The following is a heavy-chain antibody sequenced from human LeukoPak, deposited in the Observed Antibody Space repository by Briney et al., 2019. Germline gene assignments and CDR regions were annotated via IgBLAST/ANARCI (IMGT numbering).Heavy chain of an antibody. V-gene: IGHV3-23*01. CDR2: ISGSGGST. Sequence: GGSLRLSCAASGFTFSSYAMSWVRQAPGKGLEWVSAISGSGGSTYYADSVKGRFTISRDNSKNSLYLQMNSLRAEDTAVYYCAFVDSLVLGSDYWGQGTLVTVSS. CDR1: GFTFSSYA. CDR3: AFVDSLVLGSDY. D-gene: IGHD3-22*01. J-gene: IGHJ4*02.